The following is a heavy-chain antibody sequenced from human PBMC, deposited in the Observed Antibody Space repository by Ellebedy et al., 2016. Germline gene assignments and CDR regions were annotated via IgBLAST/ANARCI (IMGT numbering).Heavy chain of an antibody. CDR2: ISGSGGST. D-gene: IGHD6-6*01. J-gene: IGHJ4*02. CDR1: GFTFSSYA. V-gene: IGHV3-23*01. Sequence: GESLKISXAASGFTFSSYAMSWVRQAPGKGLEWVSAISGSGGSTYYADSVKGRFTISRDNSKNTLYLQMNNLRADDTAVYYCASGAGSSFDYWGQGTLVTVSS. CDR3: ASGAGSSFDY.